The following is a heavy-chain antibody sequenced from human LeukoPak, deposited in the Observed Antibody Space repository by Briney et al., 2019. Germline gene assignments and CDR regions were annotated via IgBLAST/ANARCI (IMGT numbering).Heavy chain of an antibody. J-gene: IGHJ6*02. D-gene: IGHD1-1*01. Sequence: GEPLKISCKGSGYSFTSYWIGWVRQMPGKGLEWMGIIYPGDSDTRYSPSFQGQVTISADKSISTAYLQWSSLKASDTAMYYCARADGPGPDYYYGMDVWGQGTTVTVSS. V-gene: IGHV5-51*01. CDR3: ARADGPGPDYYYGMDV. CDR1: GYSFTSYW. CDR2: IYPGDSDT.